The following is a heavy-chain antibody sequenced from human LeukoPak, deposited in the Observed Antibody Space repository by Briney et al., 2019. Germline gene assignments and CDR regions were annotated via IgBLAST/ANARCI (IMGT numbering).Heavy chain of an antibody. V-gene: IGHV1-8*01. CDR3: ARAPSQRFLEWLLFY. Sequence: GSVKVSCKASGYTFTDYDINWVRQATGQGLEWMGWMKPKSGHTGYAQKFQNRITLTRNTSINTAYMELRSLRFEDTAVYYCARAPSQRFLEWLLFYWGQGTLFTVSS. J-gene: IGHJ4*02. D-gene: IGHD3-3*01. CDR2: MKPKSGHT. CDR1: GYTFTDYD.